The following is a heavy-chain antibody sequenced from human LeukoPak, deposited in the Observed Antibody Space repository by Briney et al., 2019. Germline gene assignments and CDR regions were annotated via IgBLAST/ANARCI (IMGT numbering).Heavy chain of an antibody. CDR1: GGSISSSSYY. CDR3: ARAGRWLQSDY. D-gene: IGHD5-24*01. CDR2: IYYSGST. V-gene: IGHV4-39*07. J-gene: IGHJ4*02. Sequence: PSETLSLTCTVSGGSISSSSYYWGWIRQPPGKGLEWIGSIYYSGSTYYNPSLKSRVTISVDTSKNQFSLKLSSVTAADTAVYYCARAGRWLQSDYWGQGTLVTVSS.